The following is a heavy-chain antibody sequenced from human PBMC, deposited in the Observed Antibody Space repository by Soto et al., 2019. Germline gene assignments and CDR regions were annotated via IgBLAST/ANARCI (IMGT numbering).Heavy chain of an antibody. CDR2: ISYDGSNR. J-gene: IGHJ4*02. D-gene: IGHD2-15*01. CDR3: AKALSGGYCSGGSCSLDY. CDR1: GFTFSNYG. V-gene: IGHV3-30*18. Sequence: QVQLVESGGGVVQPGRSLRLSCAGSGFTFSNYGMHWVRQAPGKGLEWVAVISYDGSNRYYADAVKGRFTISRDNSKNTLDLQMNSLKPDDTAVYYYAKALSGGYCSGGSCSLDYWGQGNLVTVSS.